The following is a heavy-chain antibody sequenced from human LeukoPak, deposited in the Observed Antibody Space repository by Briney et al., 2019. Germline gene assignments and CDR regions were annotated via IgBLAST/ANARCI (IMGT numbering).Heavy chain of an antibody. D-gene: IGHD3-10*01. Sequence: ASVKVSCKASGYTFTGFCIHWVRQAPGQGLEWMGWLNPNSGGTNYAQNFQGRVTMARDTSISTGYMELSRLRSDDTAVYYCARDLDNYSGSGSYYNGDPLFQHWGQGTLVTVSS. V-gene: IGHV1-2*02. CDR1: GYTFTGFC. J-gene: IGHJ1*01. CDR3: ARDLDNYSGSGSYYNGDPLFQH. CDR2: LNPNSGGT.